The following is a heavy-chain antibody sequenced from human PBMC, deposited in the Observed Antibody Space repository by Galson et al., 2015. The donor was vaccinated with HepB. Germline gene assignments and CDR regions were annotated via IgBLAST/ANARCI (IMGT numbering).Heavy chain of an antibody. D-gene: IGHD1-26*01. J-gene: IGHJ4*02. CDR1: GFNFNSAW. CDR3: TGRGTDY. CDR2: VRGKTDEGTT. V-gene: IGHV3-15*01. Sequence: SLRLSCAASGFNFNSAWMSWVRQAPGQGLEWVGRVRGKTDEGTTDYAAPVKGRLTISRDDSKNKLYLQMNSLKTEDTAVYYCTGRGTDYWGQGTLVTVSS.